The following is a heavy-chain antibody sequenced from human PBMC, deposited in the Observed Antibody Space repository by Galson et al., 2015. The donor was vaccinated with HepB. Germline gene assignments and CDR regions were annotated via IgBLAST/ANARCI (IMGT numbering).Heavy chain of an antibody. D-gene: IGHD6-19*01. Sequence: QSGAEVKKPGESLKISCQGFGYSFNSYFVVWVRQMPGKGLEWMGIIYPGDSDTTYSPSFQGQVTISADKSINTAYLQWNNLKASDSAMYYCARRRIAVAGKPSFYFDLWGRGTLVTVSS. V-gene: IGHV5-51*03. CDR2: IYPGDSDT. CDR3: ARRRIAVAGKPSFYFDL. J-gene: IGHJ2*01. CDR1: GYSFNSYF.